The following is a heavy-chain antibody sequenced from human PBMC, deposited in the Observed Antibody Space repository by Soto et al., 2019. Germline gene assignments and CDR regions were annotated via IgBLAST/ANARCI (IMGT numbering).Heavy chain of an antibody. CDR2: ISYDGSNQ. J-gene: IGHJ6*02. CDR1: GFTFSTYG. D-gene: IGHD6-6*01. V-gene: IGHV3-30*18. Sequence: GGSLRLSCAASGFTFSTYGMHWVRQAPGKGLEWVVLISYDGSNQYYADSVKGRFTVSRDNSKNTLFLQMNSLRAEDTAVYYCAKDRLRIAARPVYGMDVWGQGTTVTVSS. CDR3: AKDRLRIAARPVYGMDV.